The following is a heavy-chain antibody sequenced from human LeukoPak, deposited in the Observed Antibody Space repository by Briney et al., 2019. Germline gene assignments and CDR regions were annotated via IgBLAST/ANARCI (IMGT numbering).Heavy chain of an antibody. Sequence: GGSLRLSCAASGFTVSSNYMSWVRQAPGKGLEWVSVIYSGGSTYYADSVKGRFTISRDNSKNTLYLQMNSLRAEDTAVYYCAKDFYYDSSNYDWGQGTLVTVSS. CDR3: AKDFYYDSSNYD. J-gene: IGHJ4*02. CDR1: GFTVSSNY. D-gene: IGHD3-22*01. V-gene: IGHV3-66*02. CDR2: IYSGGST.